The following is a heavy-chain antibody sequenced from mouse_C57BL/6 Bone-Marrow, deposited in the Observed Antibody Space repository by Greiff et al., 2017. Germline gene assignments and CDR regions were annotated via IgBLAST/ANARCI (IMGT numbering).Heavy chain of an antibody. Sequence: VQLQQSGAELVRPGTSVKMSCKASGYTFTNYWIGWAKQRPGHGLEWIGDIYPGGGYTNYNEKFKGKATLTADKSSSTAYMQFSSLTSEDSAIYYGARWGGYGYYAMDYWGQGTSVTVSS. J-gene: IGHJ4*01. CDR3: ARWGGYGYYAMDY. CDR1: GYTFTNYW. D-gene: IGHD2-2*01. V-gene: IGHV1-63*01. CDR2: IYPGGGYT.